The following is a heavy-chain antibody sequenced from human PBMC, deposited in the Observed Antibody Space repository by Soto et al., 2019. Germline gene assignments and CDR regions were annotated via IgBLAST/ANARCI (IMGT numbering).Heavy chain of an antibody. CDR2: IIPIFGTA. J-gene: IGHJ6*02. D-gene: IGHD5-18*01. CDR1: GGTFSSYA. CDR3: ARAEVDGWLPDYYYYGMDV. V-gene: IGHV1-69*01. Sequence: QVQLVQSGAEVKKPGSSVKVSCKASGGTFSSYAISWVRQAPGQGLEWMGGIIPIFGTANYAQKFQCRVTITADESTSKAYRELSSLRSEDTAVYYCARAEVDGWLPDYYYYGMDVWGQGTTVTGSS.